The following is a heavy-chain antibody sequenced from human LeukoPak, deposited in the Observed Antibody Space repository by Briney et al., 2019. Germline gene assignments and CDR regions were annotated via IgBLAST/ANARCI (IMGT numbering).Heavy chain of an antibody. V-gene: IGHV3-23*01. D-gene: IGHD3-22*01. J-gene: IGHJ4*02. CDR1: GFTFSNYG. CDR2: ISGSGVNT. Sequence: PSGGSLRLSCAASGFTFSNYGMSWVRQAPGKGLEWVSTISGSGVNTYYADSVKGRFTISRDNSKNTLYLQMNSLRVEDTAVYYCAKKSATMIVVVSPRPLDHWGQGTLVTVSS. CDR3: AKKSATMIVVVSPRPLDH.